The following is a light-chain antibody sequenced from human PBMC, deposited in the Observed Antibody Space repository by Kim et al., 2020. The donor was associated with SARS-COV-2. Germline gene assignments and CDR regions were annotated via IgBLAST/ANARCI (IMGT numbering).Light chain of an antibody. CDR3: SSFAAGNTLL. V-gene: IGLV2-8*01. Sequence: SALPPPPSASGSPGQSVTISCSGTSSDILIYNYVSWYQQHPGKTPKLLIYEVSKRPSGVPDRFSGSKSANTASLTISGLQADDEADYYCSSFAAGNTLLFGGGTKVTVL. J-gene: IGLJ2*01. CDR1: SSDILIYNY. CDR2: EVS.